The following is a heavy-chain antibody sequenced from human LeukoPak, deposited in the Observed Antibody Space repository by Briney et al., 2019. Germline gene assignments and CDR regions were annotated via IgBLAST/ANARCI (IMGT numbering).Heavy chain of an antibody. D-gene: IGHD3-22*01. CDR1: GYTFTGYY. J-gene: IGHJ4*02. CDR2: INPNSGGT. V-gene: IGHV1-2*02. Sequence: ASLKVSCKASGYTFTGYYMHWVRQAPGQGLEWMGWINPNSGGTNYAQKFQGRVTMTRDTSISTAYMELSRLRSDDTAVYYCARDYVDNFDSYGYIALDQWGQGTLVIVSS. CDR3: ARDYVDNFDSYGYIALDQ.